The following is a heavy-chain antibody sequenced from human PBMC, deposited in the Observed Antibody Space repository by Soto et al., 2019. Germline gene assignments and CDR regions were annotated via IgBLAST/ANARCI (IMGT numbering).Heavy chain of an antibody. CDR3: AREITMVREYYFDY. J-gene: IGHJ4*02. CDR2: IYYSGST. CDR1: GGSISSGDYY. V-gene: IGHV4-30-4*01. Sequence: SETLSLTCTVSGGSISSGDYYWSWIRQPPGKGLEWIGYIYYSGSTYYNPSLKSRVTISVDTSKNQFSLKLSSVTAADTAVYYCAREITMVREYYFDYWGQGTLVTVSS. D-gene: IGHD3-10*01.